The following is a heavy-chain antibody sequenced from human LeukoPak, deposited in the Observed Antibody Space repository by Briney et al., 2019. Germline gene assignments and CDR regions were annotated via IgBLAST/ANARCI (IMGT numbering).Heavy chain of an antibody. CDR3: ARVDSSGWYSPPPVFDY. J-gene: IGHJ4*02. Sequence: KASETLSLTCAVYGGSFSGYYWSWIRQPPGKGLEWIGEINHSGSTNYNPSLKSRVTMSVDTSKNQFSLKLSSVTAADTAVYYCARVDSSGWYSPPPVFDYWGQGTLVTVSS. CDR1: GGSFSGYY. V-gene: IGHV4-34*01. CDR2: INHSGST. D-gene: IGHD6-19*01.